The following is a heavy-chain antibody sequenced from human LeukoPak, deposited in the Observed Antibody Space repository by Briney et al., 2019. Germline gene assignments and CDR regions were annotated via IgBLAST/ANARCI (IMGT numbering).Heavy chain of an antibody. V-gene: IGHV3-53*01. CDR2: IYSGGST. Sequence: PGGSLRLSCAASGFTVSSNYMSWVRQAPGKGLEWVSVIYSGGSTYYADSVKGRFTISRDNSQNTLYLQMNSLRAEDTAVYYCTKDPNGDYVGAFDPWGQGTLVTVSS. J-gene: IGHJ5*02. CDR3: TKDPNGDYVGAFDP. CDR1: GFTVSSNY. D-gene: IGHD4-17*01.